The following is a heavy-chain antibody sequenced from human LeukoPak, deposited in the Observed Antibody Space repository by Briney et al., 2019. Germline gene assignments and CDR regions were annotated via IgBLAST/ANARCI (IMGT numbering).Heavy chain of an antibody. CDR2: MNPNSGNT. CDR3: ARGTGSYHILLRRYYFDY. CDR1: GYTFTSYD. J-gene: IGHJ4*02. D-gene: IGHD1-26*01. Sequence: ASVKVSCKASGYTFTSYDINWVRQATGQGLEWMGWMNPNSGNTGYAQKFQGRVTITRNTSISTAYMELSSLRSEDTAVYYCARGTGSYHILLRRYYFDYWGQGPVVTVSS. V-gene: IGHV1-8*03.